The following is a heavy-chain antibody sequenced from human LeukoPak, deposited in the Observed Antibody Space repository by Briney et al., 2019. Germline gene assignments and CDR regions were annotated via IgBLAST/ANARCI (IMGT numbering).Heavy chain of an antibody. CDR1: GFTFRDYA. CDR3: ARDPGRYCSGGSCYYYYYMDV. D-gene: IGHD2-15*01. J-gene: IGHJ6*03. CDR2: ISSSSSYI. V-gene: IGHV3-21*01. Sequence: GGSLRLSCAASGFTFRDYAMSWVRQAPGKGLEWVSSISSSSSYIYYADSVKGRFTISRDNAKNSLYLQMNSLRAEDTAVYYCARDPGRYCSGGSCYYYYYMDVWGKGTTVTISS.